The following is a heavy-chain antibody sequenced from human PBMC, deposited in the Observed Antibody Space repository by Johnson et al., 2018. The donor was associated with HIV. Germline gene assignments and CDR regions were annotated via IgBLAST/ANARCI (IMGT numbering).Heavy chain of an antibody. CDR1: GFTFSSYW. V-gene: IGHV3-7*04. CDR3: TKDGGYYDSSDAYPGGALDI. J-gene: IGHJ3*02. D-gene: IGHD3-22*01. Sequence: VQLVESGGGLVPPGGSLRLSCAASGFTFSSYWMTWVRQAPGKGLEWVANIKEDGSEKYYIDSVKGRFSVSRDKSKNTLYLQMSSLRGEDTALYYCTKDGGYYDSSDAYPGGALDIWSQVTVVTVSS. CDR2: IKEDGSEK.